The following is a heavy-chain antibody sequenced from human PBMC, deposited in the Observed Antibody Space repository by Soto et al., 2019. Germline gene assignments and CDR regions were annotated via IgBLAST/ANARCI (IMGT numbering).Heavy chain of an antibody. V-gene: IGHV3-15*07. CDR1: SNAW. D-gene: IGHD6-19*01. J-gene: IGHJ2*01. Sequence: SNAWMNWVRQAPGKGLEWVGRIKSKTDGGTTDYAAPVKGRFTISRGDSKNTLYLQMNSLKTEDTAVYYCTTAKPSSGLGYFELWGRGTLVTVSS. CDR3: TTAKPSSGLGYFEL. CDR2: IKSKTDGGTT.